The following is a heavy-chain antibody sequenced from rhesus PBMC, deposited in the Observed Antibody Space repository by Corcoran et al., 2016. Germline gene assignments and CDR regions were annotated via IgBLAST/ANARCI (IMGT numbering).Heavy chain of an antibody. D-gene: IGHD5-12*01. Sequence: QVQLQESGPGLVKPSETLSLTCAVSGYSTSGNSWSWLRQAPGKGLVWIGYITYSGSTSYNPSLKSRVTISRDTSKNQFSLKLSSVTAADTAVYYCARDLIQADYWGQGVLVTVSS. CDR3: ARDLIQADY. CDR1: GYSTSGNS. CDR2: ITYSGST. J-gene: IGHJ4*01. V-gene: IGHV4-122*02.